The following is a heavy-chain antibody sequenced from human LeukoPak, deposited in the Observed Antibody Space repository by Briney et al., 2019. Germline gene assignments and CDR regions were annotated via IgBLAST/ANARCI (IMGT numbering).Heavy chain of an antibody. V-gene: IGHV4-61*02. J-gene: IGHJ3*02. CDR1: GGSVSSGPNY. CDR3: ARDRGILLWFGESDAFDI. D-gene: IGHD3-10*01. Sequence: PSETLSLTCTVSGGSVSSGPNYWGWIRQPAGKGLEWIGRIYTTGSTNYNPSLTSRVTISLDTSKNQFSLRLSSVTAADTAVYYCARDRGILLWFGESDAFDIWGLGTRVTVSS. CDR2: IYTTGST.